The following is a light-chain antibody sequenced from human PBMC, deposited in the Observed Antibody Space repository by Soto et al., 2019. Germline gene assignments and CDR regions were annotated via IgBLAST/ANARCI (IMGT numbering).Light chain of an antibody. CDR3: SSYAGTRTPVI. CDR1: SRDVATYNL. CDR2: EVT. V-gene: IGLV2-23*02. Sequence: QAVVTQPASVSGSPGQSITISCTGTSRDVATYNLVSWYQQHPGKAPKLIIYEVTKRPSGVSNRFSASKSGNTASLTISGLQAEDEAHFYCSSYAGTRTPVIFGGGTKLTVL. J-gene: IGLJ2*01.